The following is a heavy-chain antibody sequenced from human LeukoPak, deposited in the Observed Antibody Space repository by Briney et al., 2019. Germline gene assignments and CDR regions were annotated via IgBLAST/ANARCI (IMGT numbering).Heavy chain of an antibody. CDR1: GFTLSDAW. CDR3: TTLTMIVVHNDY. D-gene: IGHD3-22*01. CDR2: IKSKTDGGTT. V-gene: IGHV3-15*01. J-gene: IGHJ4*02. Sequence: TGGSLRLSCAASGFTLSDAWMSWVRQAPGKGLEWVGRIKSKTDGGTTDYAAPVEGRFTISRDDSKNTLYLQMNSLKTEDTAVYYCTTLTMIVVHNDYWGQGTLVTVSS.